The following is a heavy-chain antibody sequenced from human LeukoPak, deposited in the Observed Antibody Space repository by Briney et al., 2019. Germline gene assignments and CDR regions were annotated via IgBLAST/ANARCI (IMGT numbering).Heavy chain of an antibody. CDR1: GYTFTSYG. Sequence: ASVKVSCKASGYTFTSYGISWVRQAPGQGLEWMGWISAYNGNTNYAQKFQGRVTMTRDTSISTAYMELSRLRSDDTAVYYCARGIVGATDLDYWGQGTLVTVSS. V-gene: IGHV1-18*01. CDR3: ARGIVGATDLDY. CDR2: ISAYNGNT. D-gene: IGHD1-26*01. J-gene: IGHJ4*02.